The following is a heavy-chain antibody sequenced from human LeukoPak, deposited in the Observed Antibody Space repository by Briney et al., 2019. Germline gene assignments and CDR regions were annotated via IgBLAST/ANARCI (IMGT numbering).Heavy chain of an antibody. CDR1: GGSISSYY. J-gene: IGHJ3*02. D-gene: IGHD3-22*01. V-gene: IGHV4-59*01. CDR3: ARGRGYYDSSGYYYGNDAFDI. Sequence: SETLSLTCTVSGGSISSYYWSWIRQPPGKGLEWIGYIDYSGSTNYNPSLKSRVTISVDTSKNQFSLKLSSVTAADTAVYYCARGRGYYDSSGYYYGNDAFDIWGQGTMVTVSS. CDR2: IDYSGST.